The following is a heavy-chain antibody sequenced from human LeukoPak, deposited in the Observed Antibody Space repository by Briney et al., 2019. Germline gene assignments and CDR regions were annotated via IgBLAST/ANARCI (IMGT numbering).Heavy chain of an antibody. J-gene: IGHJ4*02. V-gene: IGHV3-11*05. CDR2: IGSSSSYT. D-gene: IGHD6-19*01. CDR3: ARDRGAVAATWFDY. CDR1: GFTFSGFY. Sequence: PGGSLRLSCAASGFTFSGFYMSWIRQAPGKGLEWVPCIGSSSSYTNYADSVKGRFTISRDNAKNSLYLQMDGLRAEDTAVYYCARDRGAVAATWFDYWGQGTLVTVSS.